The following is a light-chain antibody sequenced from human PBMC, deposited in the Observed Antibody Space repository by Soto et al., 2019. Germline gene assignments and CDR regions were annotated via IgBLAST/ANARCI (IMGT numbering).Light chain of an antibody. CDR3: QQFNSYPRT. CDR1: QGISSA. CDR2: DAS. Sequence: AIQLTQSPSSLSASVGDRVTITCRASQGISSALAWYQQKPGKAPKLLMYDASSLESGVPSRFSGSGAGTDFTLTSSSLQPEDFATYYGQQFNSYPRTFGQGTKLEIK. V-gene: IGKV1-13*02. J-gene: IGKJ2*01.